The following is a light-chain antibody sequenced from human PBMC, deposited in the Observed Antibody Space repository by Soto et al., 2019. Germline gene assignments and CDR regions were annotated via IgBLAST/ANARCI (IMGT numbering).Light chain of an antibody. CDR2: GAS. J-gene: IGKJ1*01. CDR1: QSVSSSF. CDR3: QQYDSSPST. Sequence: EIVLTQSPGTLSLSPGERATLSCRASQSVSSSFLAWYQQKPGQAPRLLIYGASSRATGIPDRFSGSGSGTDFTLTISRLEPEDFAMFYCQQYDSSPSTFGQGTKVEIK. V-gene: IGKV3-20*01.